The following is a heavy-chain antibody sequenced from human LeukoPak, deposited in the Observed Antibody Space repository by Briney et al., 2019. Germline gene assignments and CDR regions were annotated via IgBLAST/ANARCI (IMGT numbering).Heavy chain of an antibody. V-gene: IGHV3-74*01. CDR3: ARGGPYSASDY. CDR2: ISSDGSST. Sequence: GGSLRLSCAASGFTFSSYWMHWVRQAPGKGLVWVSRISSDGSSTSYADSVKGRLTISRDNAKNTLHLQMNSLRAEDTAVYYCARGGPYSASDYWGQGTLVTVSS. CDR1: GFTFSSYW. D-gene: IGHD1-26*01. J-gene: IGHJ4*02.